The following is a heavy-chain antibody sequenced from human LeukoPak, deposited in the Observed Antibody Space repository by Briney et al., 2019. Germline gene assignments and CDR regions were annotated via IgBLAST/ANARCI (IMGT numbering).Heavy chain of an antibody. J-gene: IGHJ4*02. V-gene: IGHV4-34*01. Sequence: SETLSLTXAVYGGSFSGYYWSWIRQPPGKGLEWIGEINHSVSTNYNPSLKSRVTISVDTSKNQFSLKLSSVTAADTAVYYCARGYYDSSGYIVWGQGTLVTVSS. CDR2: INHSVST. D-gene: IGHD3-22*01. CDR3: ARGYYDSSGYIV. CDR1: GGSFSGYY.